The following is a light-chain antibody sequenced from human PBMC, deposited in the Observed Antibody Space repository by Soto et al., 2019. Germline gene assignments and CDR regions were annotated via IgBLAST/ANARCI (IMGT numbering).Light chain of an antibody. CDR3: SSYTPTTTLI. CDR1: SSDVGGYDY. Sequence: QSALTQPASVSGSPGQSITISCTGTSSDVGGYDYVSWYQQHPGKAPKLIINEVTNRPSGVSYRFSGSKSGNTASLTISGLQAEDEADYYCSSYTPTTTLIFGGGTKLTVL. J-gene: IGLJ2*01. V-gene: IGLV2-14*01. CDR2: EVT.